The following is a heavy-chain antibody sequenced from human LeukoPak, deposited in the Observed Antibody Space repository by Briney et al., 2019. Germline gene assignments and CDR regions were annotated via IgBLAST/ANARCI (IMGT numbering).Heavy chain of an antibody. CDR2: ISSSGSTI. D-gene: IGHD5-18*01. CDR3: ARDHRMDTRHLPNAFDI. CDR1: GFTFSSYE. V-gene: IGHV3-48*03. Sequence: GGSLRLSCAASGFTFSSYEMNWVRQAPGKGLEWVPYISSSGSTIYYADSVKGRFTISRDNAKNSLYLQMNSLRAEDTAVYYCARDHRMDTRHLPNAFDIWGQGTMVTVSS. J-gene: IGHJ3*02.